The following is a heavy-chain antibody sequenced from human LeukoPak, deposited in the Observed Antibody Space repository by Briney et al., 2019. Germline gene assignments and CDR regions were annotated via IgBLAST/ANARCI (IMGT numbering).Heavy chain of an antibody. CDR1: GWSFCGYY. CDR2: INHSGST. V-gene: IGHV4-34*01. Sequence: SETLSLTCAVYGWSFCGYYWSWIRQPPGKGLEWIGEINHSGSTNDNPSLKSRVTISVDTSKNQFSLKLSSVTGADTAVYYCARLRCSSTSCWRGDDAFDIWGQGTMVTVSS. J-gene: IGHJ3*02. CDR3: ARLRCSSTSCWRGDDAFDI. D-gene: IGHD2-2*01.